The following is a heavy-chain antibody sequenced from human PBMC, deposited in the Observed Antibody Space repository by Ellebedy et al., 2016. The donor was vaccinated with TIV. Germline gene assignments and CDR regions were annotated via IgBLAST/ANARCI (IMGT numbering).Heavy chain of an antibody. CDR1: GFTFSLYW. Sequence: PGGSLRLSCAASGFTFSLYWMYWVRQVPGQGLDWVSRINRDGSDTIYADSVKGRFTMTRDNAKNMLYLQMTNLRAEDTAVYYCVRVATPVTGKPCDYWGQGTLVTVSS. CDR2: INRDGSDT. V-gene: IGHV3-74*01. CDR3: VRVATPVTGKPCDY. D-gene: IGHD6-19*01. J-gene: IGHJ4*02.